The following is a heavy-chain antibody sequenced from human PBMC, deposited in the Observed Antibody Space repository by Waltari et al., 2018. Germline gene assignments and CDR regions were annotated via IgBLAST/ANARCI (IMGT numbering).Heavy chain of an antibody. CDR3: ARQNVGPGSAHLDH. CDR2: IYNSVSA. J-gene: IGHJ4*02. Sequence: QVQLQESGPGLVKSSQTLSLTCTVSGGSISSSGYYWNWIRQHPKKGLEWIGLIYNSVSASYNPSLKSRVTISGDTSKNQFSLKLNSVTADDTAMYYCARQNVGPGSAHLDHWGQGTLVTVSS. CDR1: GGSISSSGYY. D-gene: IGHD3-10*01. V-gene: IGHV4-31*03.